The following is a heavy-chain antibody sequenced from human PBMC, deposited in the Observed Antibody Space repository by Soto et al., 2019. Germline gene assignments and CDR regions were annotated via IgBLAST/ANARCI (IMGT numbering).Heavy chain of an antibody. CDR3: ARGLYDSSGYYYIDAFDI. J-gene: IGHJ3*02. D-gene: IGHD3-22*01. CDR1: TFTSYD. CDR2: MNPNSGNT. V-gene: IGHV1-8*01. Sequence: TFTSYDINWVRQATGQGLEWMGWMNPNSGNTGYAQKFQGRVTMTRNTSISTAYMELSSLRSEDTAVYYCARGLYDSSGYYYIDAFDIWGQGTMVTVSS.